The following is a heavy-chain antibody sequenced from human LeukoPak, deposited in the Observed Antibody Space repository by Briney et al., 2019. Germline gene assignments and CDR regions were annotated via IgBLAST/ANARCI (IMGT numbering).Heavy chain of an antibody. CDR2: IYYSGST. CDR1: GGSISSGSYY. CDR3: ARRRKVPAPRAGDAFDI. V-gene: IGHV4-61*01. Sequence: SETLSLTCTVSGGSISSGSYYWSCIRQPPGKGLECIGYIYYSGSTNYSPSLKSRVTISLDTSKNQFSLKLSSVTAADTAIYYCARRRKVPAPRAGDAFDIWGQGTMVTVSS. D-gene: IGHD2-21*02. J-gene: IGHJ3*02.